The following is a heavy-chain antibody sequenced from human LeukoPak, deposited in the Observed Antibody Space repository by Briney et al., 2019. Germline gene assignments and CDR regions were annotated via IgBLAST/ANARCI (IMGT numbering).Heavy chain of an antibody. Sequence: GGSLGLSCAASGFTFSSYSMNWVRQAPGKGLEWVSSISSSSSYIYYADSVKGRFTISRDNAKNSLYLQMNSLRAEDTAVYYCAREIAVAGTALDYWGQGTLVTVSS. CDR2: ISSSSSYI. V-gene: IGHV3-21*01. CDR3: AREIAVAGTALDY. J-gene: IGHJ4*02. CDR1: GFTFSSYS. D-gene: IGHD6-19*01.